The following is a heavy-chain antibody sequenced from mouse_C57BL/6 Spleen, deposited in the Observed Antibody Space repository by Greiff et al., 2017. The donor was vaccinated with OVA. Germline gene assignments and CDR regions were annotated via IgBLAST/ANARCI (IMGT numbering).Heavy chain of an antibody. CDR3: ARDRDYYGSSPRYFDV. J-gene: IGHJ1*03. CDR2: INYDGSST. CDR1: GFTFSDYY. D-gene: IGHD1-1*01. Sequence: VMLVESEGGLVQPGSSMKLSCTASGFTFSDYYMAWVRQVPEKGLEWVANINYDGSSTYYLDSLKSRFIISRDNAKNILYLQMSRLKSEDTATYYCARDRDYYGSSPRYFDVWGTGTTVTVSS. V-gene: IGHV5-16*01.